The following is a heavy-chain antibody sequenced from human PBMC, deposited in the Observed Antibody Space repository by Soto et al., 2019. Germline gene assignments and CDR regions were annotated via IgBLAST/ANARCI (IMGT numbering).Heavy chain of an antibody. V-gene: IGHV3-23*01. Sequence: EVQLLESGGGLVQPGGSLRLSCAASGFTFSSYAMSWVRQAPGKGLEWVSDISGSGGSTYYADSVKGRFTISRDNSNNAQYLQMISLRADVPAGYYCANAAAGDSLCVPYIAPDYWGQGTLVTVSS. CDR2: ISGSGGST. CDR1: GFTFSSYA. J-gene: IGHJ4*02. CDR3: ANAAAGDSLCVPYIAPDY. D-gene: IGHD4-17*01.